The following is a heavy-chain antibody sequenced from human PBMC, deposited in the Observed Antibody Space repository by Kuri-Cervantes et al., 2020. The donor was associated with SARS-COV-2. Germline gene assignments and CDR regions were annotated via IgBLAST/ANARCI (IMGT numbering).Heavy chain of an antibody. CDR2: ISWDGGST. CDR1: GFTFDDYT. D-gene: IGHD2-15*01. CDR3: AKGLGCSGGSCYSAL. Sequence: GESLKISCAASGFTFDDYTMHWVRQAPGKGLEWVSLISWDGGSTYYADSVKGRFTISRDNAKNSLYLQMNSLRAEDTALYYCAKGLGCSGGSCYSALWGQGTLVTVSS. V-gene: IGHV3-43*01. J-gene: IGHJ4*02.